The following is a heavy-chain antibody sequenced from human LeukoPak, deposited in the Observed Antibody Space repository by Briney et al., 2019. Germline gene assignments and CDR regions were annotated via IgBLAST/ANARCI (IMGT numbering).Heavy chain of an antibody. J-gene: IGHJ4*02. CDR2: IKQDGSEK. CDR1: GFTFRSYW. CDR3: VREARESGGFDY. Sequence: GGSLRLSWAGSGFTFRSYWMSWVRQAPGKGLGWGANIKQDGSEKYYVDSVEGRFTISRDNAKNSLYLQMNSLRAEDTAVYYCVREARESGGFDYWGQGTLVTVSS. V-gene: IGHV3-7*03. D-gene: IGHD2-15*01.